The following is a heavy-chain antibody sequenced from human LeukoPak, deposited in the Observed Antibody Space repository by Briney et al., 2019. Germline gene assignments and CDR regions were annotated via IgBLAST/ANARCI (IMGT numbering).Heavy chain of an antibody. CDR2: MNPNSGNT. V-gene: IGHV1-8*01. CDR3: ARGLLYRGYSYGSGGDY. J-gene: IGHJ4*02. CDR1: GYTFTSYD. D-gene: IGHD5-18*01. Sequence: GASVKVSGKASGYTFTSYDINWVRQATGQGLEWMGWMNPNSGNTGYAQKFQGRVTMTRNTSISTAYMELSSLRSEDTAVYYCARGLLYRGYSYGSGGDYWGQGTLVTVSS.